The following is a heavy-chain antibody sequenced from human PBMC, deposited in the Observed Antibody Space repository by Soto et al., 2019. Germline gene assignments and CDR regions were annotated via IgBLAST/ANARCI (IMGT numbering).Heavy chain of an antibody. CDR1: GFSLRTTGVG. Sequence: QITLKESGPTLVEPTQTLTLTCTYSGFSLRTTGVGVGWIRQPPGKALEWLGIIYWNDDKRYSPSLKNRFTLTSDIAESQVVLTMTNMDPVDAATYDCAHTWGLPFDYWGQGTLVIVSS. CDR2: IYWNDDK. J-gene: IGHJ4*02. D-gene: IGHD3-16*01. CDR3: AHTWGLPFDY. V-gene: IGHV2-5*01.